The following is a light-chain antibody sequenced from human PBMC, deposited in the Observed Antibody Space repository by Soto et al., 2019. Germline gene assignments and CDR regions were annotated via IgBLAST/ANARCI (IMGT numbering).Light chain of an antibody. CDR1: MRDVGAYNL. V-gene: IGLV2-14*01. J-gene: IGLJ3*02. CDR2: EVR. Sequence: QSVLTQPASVSGSAGQSITISCSGTMRDVGAYNLVSWYQQHPGTAPKLIIYEVRNRPSGISSRFSGSRSGNTASLTISGLQSEDEGDYYCCAYSARSSLVVGGGTKVTVL. CDR3: CAYSARSSLV.